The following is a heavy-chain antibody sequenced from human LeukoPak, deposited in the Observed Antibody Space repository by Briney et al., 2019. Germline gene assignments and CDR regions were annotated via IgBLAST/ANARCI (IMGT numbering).Heavy chain of an antibody. D-gene: IGHD3-22*01. CDR1: GYSFTSYY. V-gene: IGHV1-46*01. Sequence: ASVKVSCQASGYSFTSYYMHWVRQPPGQGLDWMGIINSNSGCTDYGHKFPGRVTMTRDTSTSTLYMELSSLRSEDTALYYCSKEARVGSVSGSLDYWGQGTLVIVSS. CDR2: INSNSGCT. J-gene: IGHJ4*02. CDR3: SKEARVGSVSGSLDY.